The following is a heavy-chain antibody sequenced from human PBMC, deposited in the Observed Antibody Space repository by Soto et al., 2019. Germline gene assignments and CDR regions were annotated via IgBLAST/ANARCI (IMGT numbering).Heavy chain of an antibody. J-gene: IGHJ4*02. CDR3: ARDYDSSGHFDY. CDR1: GYTFTSYA. V-gene: IGHV1-3*01. D-gene: IGHD3-22*01. Sequence: QVQLVQSGAEVKKPGASVKVSCKASGYTFTSYAMHWVRQAPGQRLEWMGWINAGNGNTKYSQKFKGRVTVTRDTSASTAYMEVSSLRSEDTAVYYCARDYDSSGHFDYWGQGTLVTVSS. CDR2: INAGNGNT.